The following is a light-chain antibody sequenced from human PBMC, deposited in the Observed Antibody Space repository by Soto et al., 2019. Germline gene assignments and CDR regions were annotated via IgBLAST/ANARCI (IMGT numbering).Light chain of an antibody. CDR2: GAS. CDR1: QALSSS. CDR3: QQYNNWPRT. Sequence: ELLLTQSQGTQSLSPGERATLSCRTSQALSSSFLAWYQQKPGQAPRLLIYGASTRATGIPARFSGSGSGTEFTLSINSLQSEDFAVYYCQQYNNWPRTCGQGTKVDIK. V-gene: IGKV3-15*01. J-gene: IGKJ1*01.